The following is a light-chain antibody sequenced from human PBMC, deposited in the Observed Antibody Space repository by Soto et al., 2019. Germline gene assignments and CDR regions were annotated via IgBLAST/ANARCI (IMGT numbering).Light chain of an antibody. CDR3: QQYGSSPGVT. CDR1: QSVSSSY. Sequence: EIVLTQSPGTLSLSPGERATLSCRASQSVSSSYLAWYQQKPGQAPRLLIYGASSRATGIPDWFSGSGSGTDFTITISRREPEDFAVYYCQQYGSSPGVTFGQGTRLEIK. CDR2: GAS. J-gene: IGKJ5*01. V-gene: IGKV3-20*01.